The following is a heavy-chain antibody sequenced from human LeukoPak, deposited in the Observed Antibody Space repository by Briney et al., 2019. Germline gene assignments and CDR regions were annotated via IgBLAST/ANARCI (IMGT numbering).Heavy chain of an antibody. CDR3: ASSEGTVDAFDI. Sequence: SETLSLTCTVSGGSISSYYWSWIRQPPGKGLERIGYIYYSGSTNYNPSLKSRVTISVDTSKNQFSLKLSSVTAADTAVYYCASSEGTVDAFDIWGQGTMVTVSS. CDR2: IYYSGST. CDR1: GGSISSYY. D-gene: IGHD3-10*01. J-gene: IGHJ3*02. V-gene: IGHV4-59*08.